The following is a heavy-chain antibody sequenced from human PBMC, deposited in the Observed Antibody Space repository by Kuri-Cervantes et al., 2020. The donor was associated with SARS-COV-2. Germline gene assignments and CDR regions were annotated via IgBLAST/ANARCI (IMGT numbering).Heavy chain of an antibody. Sequence: SETLSLTCTVSGGSISSGGYYWSWIRQHPGKGLEWIGYIYYSGSTYYNPSLKSRVTISVDTSKNQFSLKLSSVTAADTAVYYCARGFLLIPFDYWGQGTLVTVSS. V-gene: IGHV4-31*03. CDR1: GGSISSGGYY. CDR3: ARGFLLIPFDY. D-gene: IGHD2/OR15-2a*01. J-gene: IGHJ4*02. CDR2: IYYSGST.